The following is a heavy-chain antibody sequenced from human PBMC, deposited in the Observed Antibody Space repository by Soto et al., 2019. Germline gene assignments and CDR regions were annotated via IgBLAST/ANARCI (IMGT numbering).Heavy chain of an antibody. Sequence: PSETLALTCGVSGDSISSRGYYWGWIRXPPGKGLEWIGTIYYSGDTYYNPSLKSRVTISGDTSKNQFSLRLRSVTAADTAVYYCARDFGTLYSDSSRYHYRGYFDYGGQGTQVTLSS. D-gene: IGHD3-22*01. V-gene: IGHV4-39*02. CDR1: GDSISSRGYY. J-gene: IGHJ4*02. CDR3: ARDFGTLYSDSSRYHYRGYFDY. CDR2: IYYSGDT.